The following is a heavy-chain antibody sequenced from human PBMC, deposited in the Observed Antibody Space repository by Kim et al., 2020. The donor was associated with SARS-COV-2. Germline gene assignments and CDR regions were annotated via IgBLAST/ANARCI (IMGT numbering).Heavy chain of an antibody. V-gene: IGHV4-39*07. CDR3: ARDLIAGGDWFDP. D-gene: IGHD6-13*01. CDR1: GGSISSSSYY. Sequence: SETLSLTCTVSGGSISSSSYYWGWIRQPPGKGLEWIGSIYYSGSTYYNPSLKSRVTISVDTSKNQFSLKLSSVTAADTAVYYCARDLIAGGDWFDPWGQG. CDR2: IYYSGST. J-gene: IGHJ5*02.